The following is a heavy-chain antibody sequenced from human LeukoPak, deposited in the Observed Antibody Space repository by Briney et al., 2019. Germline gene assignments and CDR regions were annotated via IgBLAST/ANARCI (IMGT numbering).Heavy chain of an antibody. D-gene: IGHD2-2*01. Sequence: GGSLRLSCAASGFTFSSYAMSWVRQAQGKGLEWVSAISGSGGSTYYADSVKGRFTISRDNSKNTLYLQMNSLRAEDTAVYYCAKDRSVVVPPAIFDYWGQGTLVTVSS. CDR2: ISGSGGST. CDR3: AKDRSVVVPPAIFDY. V-gene: IGHV3-23*01. CDR1: GFTFSSYA. J-gene: IGHJ4*02.